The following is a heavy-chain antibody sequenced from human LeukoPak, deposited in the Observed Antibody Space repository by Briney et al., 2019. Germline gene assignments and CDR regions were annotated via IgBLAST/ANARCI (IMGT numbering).Heavy chain of an antibody. Sequence: PSETLSLTCAVYGESFSGYYWRWIRQPPGKGLEWIGEINHSGNTNYNPSLKSRVTISVDTSKNQFSLKLRSVTAADTAVYYCARVGYSYVLGYYYYMDVWGKGTTVTVSS. CDR2: INHSGNT. D-gene: IGHD5-18*01. V-gene: IGHV4-34*01. CDR3: ARVGYSYVLGYYYYMDV. CDR1: GESFSGYY. J-gene: IGHJ6*03.